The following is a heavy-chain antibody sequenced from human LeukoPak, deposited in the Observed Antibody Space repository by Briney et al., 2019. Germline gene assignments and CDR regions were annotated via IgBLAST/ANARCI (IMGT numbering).Heavy chain of an antibody. V-gene: IGHV4-39*07. J-gene: IGHJ4*02. Sequence: SETLSLTCTVSGGSISSSSYYWGWIRQPPGKGLEWIGSIYYSGSTYYNPSLKSRVTISVDTSKNQFSLELSSVTAADTAVYFCAADTIFGVIITPHDYWGQGTLVTVSS. CDR2: IYYSGST. CDR1: GGSISSSSYY. D-gene: IGHD3-3*01. CDR3: AADTIFGVIITPHDY.